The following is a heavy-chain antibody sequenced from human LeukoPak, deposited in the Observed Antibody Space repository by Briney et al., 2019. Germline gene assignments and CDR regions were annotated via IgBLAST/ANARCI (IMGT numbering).Heavy chain of an antibody. V-gene: IGHV1-2*06. J-gene: IGHJ4*02. D-gene: IGHD3-22*01. CDR3: ARVTHYYDSSGYDY. Sequence: EASVKVSCKASGGTFSSYTISWVRQAPGQGLEWMGRINPNSGGTNYAQKFQGRVTMTRDTSISTAYMELSRLRSDDTAVYYCARVTHYYDSSGYDYWGQGTLVTVSS. CDR1: GGTFSSYT. CDR2: INPNSGGT.